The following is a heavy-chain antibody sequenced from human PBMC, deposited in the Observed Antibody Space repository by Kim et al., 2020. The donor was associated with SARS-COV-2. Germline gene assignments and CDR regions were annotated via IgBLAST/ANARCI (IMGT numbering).Heavy chain of an antibody. D-gene: IGHD3-16*01. CDR2: ISSSSSTI. Sequence: GGSLRLSCAASGFTFSSYSMNWVRQAPGKGLEWVSYISSSSSTIYYADSVKGRFTISRDNAKNSLYLQMNSLRDEDTAVYYCARDQDYIWGSYGAFDIWGQGTMVTVSS. CDR1: GFTFSSYS. V-gene: IGHV3-48*02. J-gene: IGHJ3*02. CDR3: ARDQDYIWGSYGAFDI.